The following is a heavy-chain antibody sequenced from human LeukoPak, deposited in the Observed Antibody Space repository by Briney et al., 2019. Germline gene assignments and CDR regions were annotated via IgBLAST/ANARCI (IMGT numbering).Heavy chain of an antibody. CDR1: GDSMRDSY. D-gene: IGHD2-8*01. CDR3: ARDIRSHNGPGGYYYYYMDV. V-gene: IGHV4-4*07. J-gene: IGHJ6*03. Sequence: SETLSLTCTVSGDSMRDSYWSWLRQPAGKGLEWIGRIYASGSTNYNPSLKSRVTLSVDTSSNQFSLTLSSVTAADTAVYHCARDIRSHNGPGGYYYYYMDVWGKGTTVTVSS. CDR2: IYASGST.